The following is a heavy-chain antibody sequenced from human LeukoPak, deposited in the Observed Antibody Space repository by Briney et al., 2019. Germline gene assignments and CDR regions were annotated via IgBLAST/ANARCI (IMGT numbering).Heavy chain of an antibody. CDR1: GGSFSGYY. CDR3: ARGRDIVVVPAAKRRYFDL. J-gene: IGHJ2*01. V-gene: IGHV4-34*01. D-gene: IGHD2-2*01. CDR2: INHSGST. Sequence: SETLSLTCAVYGGSFSGYYWSWIRQPLGKGLEWIGEINHSGSTNYNPSLKSRVTISVDTSKNQFSLKLSSVTAADTAVYYCARGRDIVVVPAAKRRYFDLWGRGTLVTVSS.